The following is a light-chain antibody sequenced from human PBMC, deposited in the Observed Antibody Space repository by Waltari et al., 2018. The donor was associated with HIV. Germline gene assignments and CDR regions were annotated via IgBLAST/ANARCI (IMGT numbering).Light chain of an antibody. J-gene: IGLJ3*02. CDR2: NVN. CDR1: KFGLSDYNS. V-gene: IGLV2-11*01. Sequence: QSALTQPRSVSGSPGQSVTFSCAGIKFGLSDYNSVSWYHKRPGQAPKLILYNVNEPPSRVPNRFSGSKSANTASLTISGLQAEDEATYFCCSYAGTCTWVFGGGTNLTV. CDR3: CSYAGTCTWV.